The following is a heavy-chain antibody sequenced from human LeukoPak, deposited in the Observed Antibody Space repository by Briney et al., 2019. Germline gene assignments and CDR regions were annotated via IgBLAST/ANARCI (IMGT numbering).Heavy chain of an antibody. V-gene: IGHV3-23*01. CDR1: GFPFGSYA. CDR3: AKSLGIFCCWYFDL. CDR2: ISGSGGST. Sequence: GGSLRLSCAASGFPFGSYAMSWVRQAPGKGLEWVSAISGSGGSTYYADSVKGRFTISRDNSKNTLYLQMNSLRAEDTAVYYCAKSLGIFCCWYFDLWGRGTLVTVSS. J-gene: IGHJ2*01. D-gene: IGHD7-27*01.